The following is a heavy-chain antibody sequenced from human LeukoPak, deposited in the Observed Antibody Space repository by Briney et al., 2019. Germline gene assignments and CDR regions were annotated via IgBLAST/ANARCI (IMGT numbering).Heavy chain of an antibody. CDR3: AKDSDYYGSGSYLSY. V-gene: IGHV3-23*01. CDR1: GFTFSSYA. Sequence: GGSLRLSCAASGFTFSSYAMSWVRQAPGKGLEWVSAINGSGGSTYYADSVKGRFTISRDNSKNTLYLQMNSLRAEDTAVYYCAKDSDYYGSGSYLSYWGQGTLVTISS. J-gene: IGHJ4*02. D-gene: IGHD3-10*01. CDR2: INGSGGST.